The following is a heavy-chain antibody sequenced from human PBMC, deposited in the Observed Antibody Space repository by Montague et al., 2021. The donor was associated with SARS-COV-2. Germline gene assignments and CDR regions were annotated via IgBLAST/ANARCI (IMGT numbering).Heavy chain of an antibody. V-gene: IGHV6-1*01. J-gene: IGHJ6*02. D-gene: IGHD1-1*01. CDR2: SYYRSKRYN. CDR1: GDSVSSKSAT. Sequence: CAISGDSVSSKSATCKWVRHTPSSGIHWQVRSYYRSKRYNDYAVSVRGRVTINPDTSKNQFSLQLNSVTPEDTAIYYCTSGREGNYNVMDVWGQGTTVTVS. CDR3: TSGREGNYNVMDV.